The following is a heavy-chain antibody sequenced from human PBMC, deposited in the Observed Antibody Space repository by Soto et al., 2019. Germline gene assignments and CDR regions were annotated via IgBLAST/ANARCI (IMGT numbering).Heavy chain of an antibody. J-gene: IGHJ4*02. CDR1: GGSVSSGSYY. V-gene: IGHV4-61*01. CDR2: IYYSGIT. D-gene: IGHD1-26*01. Sequence: QVQLQESGPGLVKPSETLSLTCTVSGGSVSSGSYYWSWIRQPPGKGLEWIRYIYYSGITDYNPSLKSRVTISVDTSKNQFSLKLGSVTAADTAVYYCARDYASRIGGSGNGFDYWGQGTLVTVSS. CDR3: ARDYASRIGGSGNGFDY.